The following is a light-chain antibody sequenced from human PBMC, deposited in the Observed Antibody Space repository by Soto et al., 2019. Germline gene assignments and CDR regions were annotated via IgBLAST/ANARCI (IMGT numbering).Light chain of an antibody. V-gene: IGKV1-39*01. CDR2: AAS. CDR1: QSISSY. Sequence: DIQMTPSPSSLSASVGDRVTITCRASQSISSYLNCYQQKPGKAPKLLIYAASSLQSGVPSRFSGSGSGTDFTLTISSLQPEDFATYYCQQSYSTPQLTFGGGTKVEIK. CDR3: QQSYSTPQLT. J-gene: IGKJ4*01.